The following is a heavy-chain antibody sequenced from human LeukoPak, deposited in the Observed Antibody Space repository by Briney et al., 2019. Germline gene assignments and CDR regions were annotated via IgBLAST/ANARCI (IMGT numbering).Heavy chain of an antibody. J-gene: IGHJ1*01. V-gene: IGHV1-2*02. CDR3: ARDGVGYYDSSGYYYFRH. Sequence: ASVKVSCKASGYTFTGYYMHWVPQAPGQGLECMGWINPNSGGTNYAQKSQGRVTMPRDTSISTAYMELSRLRSDDTAVYYCARDGVGYYDSSGYYYFRHWGQGTLVTVSS. CDR1: GYTFTGYY. D-gene: IGHD3-22*01. CDR2: INPNSGGT.